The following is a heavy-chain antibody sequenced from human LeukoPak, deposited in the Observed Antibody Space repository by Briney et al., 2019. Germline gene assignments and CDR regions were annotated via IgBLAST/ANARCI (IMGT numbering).Heavy chain of an antibody. Sequence: SETLSLTCTVSGGSISYFYWSWIRQPAGKGLEWIGRIYTSGSTNYNPSLKSRVTMSVDTSKNQFSLKLSSVTAADTAVYYCARVGIAGTYYYYYYMDVWGKGTTVTISS. CDR3: ARVGIAGTYYYYYYMDV. CDR1: GGSISYFY. CDR2: IYTSGST. D-gene: IGHD6-13*01. J-gene: IGHJ6*03. V-gene: IGHV4-4*07.